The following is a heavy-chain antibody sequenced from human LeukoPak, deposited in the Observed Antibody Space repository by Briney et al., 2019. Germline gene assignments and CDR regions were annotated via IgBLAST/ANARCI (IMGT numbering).Heavy chain of an antibody. Sequence: GGSLRLSCAASGFAFSVSWMSWVRQAPGKGLEWVANIKYDGNEKYYVDSVKGRFTISRDNSKNTLYVQMNSLRAEDTAVYYCAKEGYSRGYYSYYYMDVWGKGTTVTVSS. CDR3: AKEGYSRGYYSYYYMDV. D-gene: IGHD6-13*01. V-gene: IGHV3-7*01. CDR2: IKYDGNEK. CDR1: GFAFSVSW. J-gene: IGHJ6*03.